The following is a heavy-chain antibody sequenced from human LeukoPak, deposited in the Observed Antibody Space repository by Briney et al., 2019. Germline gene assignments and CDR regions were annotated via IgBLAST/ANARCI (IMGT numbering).Heavy chain of an antibody. D-gene: IGHD3-10*01. CDR2: ISRTSESI. Sequence: GGSLRLSCAASGFTFNTYSMSWVRQAPGKGLEWVSIISRTSESIFYADSVKGRFTISRDNAKNSLYLQMNSLRAEDTAVYYCASEGRPFDYWGQGTLVTVSS. CDR1: GFTFNTYS. CDR3: ASEGRPFDY. V-gene: IGHV3-21*01. J-gene: IGHJ4*02.